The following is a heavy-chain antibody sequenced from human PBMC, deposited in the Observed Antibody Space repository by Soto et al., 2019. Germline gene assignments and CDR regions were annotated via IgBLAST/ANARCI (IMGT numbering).Heavy chain of an antibody. Sequence: GGSLRLSCAASGFTFSSYGMHWVRQAPGKGLEWVAVIWYDGSNKYYADSVKGRFTISRDNSKNTLYLQMNSLRAEDTAVYYCARDRKAIAARPDGPHDYWGQGTLVTVSS. V-gene: IGHV3-33*01. D-gene: IGHD6-6*01. CDR1: GFTFSSYG. J-gene: IGHJ4*02. CDR3: ARDRKAIAARPDGPHDY. CDR2: IWYDGSNK.